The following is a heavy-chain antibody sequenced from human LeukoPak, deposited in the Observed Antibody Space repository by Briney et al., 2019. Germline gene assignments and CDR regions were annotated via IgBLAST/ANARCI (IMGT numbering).Heavy chain of an antibody. D-gene: IGHD6-13*01. J-gene: IGHJ4*02. Sequence: SETLSPTCTVSGGSVSSGSYYWSWIRQPPGKGLEWIGYIYYSGSTNYNPSLKSRVTISVDTSKNQFSLKLSSVTAADTAVYYCARDRGAAAGIDYWGQGTLVTVSP. V-gene: IGHV4-61*01. CDR3: ARDRGAAAGIDY. CDR1: GGSVSSGSYY. CDR2: IYYSGST.